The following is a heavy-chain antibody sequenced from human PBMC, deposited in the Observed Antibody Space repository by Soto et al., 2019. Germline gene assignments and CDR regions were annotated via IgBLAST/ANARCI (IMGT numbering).Heavy chain of an antibody. CDR1: GGSISSSNW. Sequence: SETLSLTCAVSGGSISSSNWWSWVRQPPGKGLEWIGEIYHRGSTNYNPSLKSRVTISVDKSKNQFSLKLSSVTAADTAVYYCASTDRDGDYGSGSYAFDIWGQGTMVTVSS. CDR3: ASTDRDGDYGSGSYAFDI. CDR2: IYHRGST. J-gene: IGHJ3*02. D-gene: IGHD3-10*01. V-gene: IGHV4-4*02.